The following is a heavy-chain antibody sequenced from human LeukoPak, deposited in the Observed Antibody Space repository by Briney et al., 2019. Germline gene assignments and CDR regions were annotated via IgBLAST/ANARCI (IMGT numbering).Heavy chain of an antibody. D-gene: IGHD6-6*01. V-gene: IGHV4-30-4*08. CDR1: GGSISSGDYY. J-gene: IGHJ4*02. Sequence: SETLSLTCTVSGGSISSGDYYWSWVRQPPGKGLAWIGYIYYSGSTYYNPSLKSRVTISVDTSKNQFSLKLSSVTAADTAVYYCARGNEYSSSSVHNWGQGTLVTVSS. CDR2: IYYSGST. CDR3: ARGNEYSSSSVHN.